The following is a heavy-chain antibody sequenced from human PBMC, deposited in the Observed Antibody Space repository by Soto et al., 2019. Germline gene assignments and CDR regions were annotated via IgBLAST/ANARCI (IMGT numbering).Heavy chain of an antibody. D-gene: IGHD3-22*01. Sequence: PSETLSLTCTVSGGSISSGDYYWSWIRHPPGKGLEWIGYIYYSGSTYYNPSLKSRVTISVDTSKNQFSLKLSSVTAADTAVYYCARDYYDSSGPMPGAFDIWGQGTMVTVS. CDR1: GGSISSGDYY. CDR2: IYYSGST. J-gene: IGHJ3*02. V-gene: IGHV4-30-4*01. CDR3: ARDYYDSSGPMPGAFDI.